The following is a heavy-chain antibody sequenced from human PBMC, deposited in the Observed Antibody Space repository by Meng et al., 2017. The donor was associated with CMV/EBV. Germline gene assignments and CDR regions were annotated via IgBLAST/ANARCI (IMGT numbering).Heavy chain of an antibody. CDR2: IYHSGST. D-gene: IGHD2-2*01. CDR3: ARSVGDIVVVPAASSLDY. CDR1: GGSISSSHW. V-gene: IGHV4-4*02. Sequence: SETLSLTCAVSGGSISSSHWWSWVRQPPGKGLEWIGEIYHSGSTNYNPSLKSRVTISVDKSKNQFSLKLSSVTAADTAVYYCARSVGDIVVVPAASSLDYWGQGTLVTVSS. J-gene: IGHJ4*02.